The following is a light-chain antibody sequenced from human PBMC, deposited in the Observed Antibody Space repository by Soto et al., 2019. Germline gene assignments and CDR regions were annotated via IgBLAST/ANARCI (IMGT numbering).Light chain of an antibody. J-gene: IGLJ1*01. CDR1: SSDIGAYDY. CDR2: EVN. Sequence: QSALTQPASLSGSPGQSITISCTGTSSDIGAYDYVSWFQQHPGKAPKLMISEVNNRPSGVSNRFSGSKSGNTAYLTISGLQVEDEAEYFCFSFKTTSTHVFGTWTKVAVL. CDR3: FSFKTTSTHV. V-gene: IGLV2-14*01.